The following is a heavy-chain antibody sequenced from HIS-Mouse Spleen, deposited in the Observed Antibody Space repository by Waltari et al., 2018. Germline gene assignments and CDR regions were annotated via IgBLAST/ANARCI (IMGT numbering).Heavy chain of an antibody. CDR1: GFTFSSYG. D-gene: IGHD1-26*01. J-gene: IGHJ4*02. CDR3: AKVNSGSYYFDY. CDR2: ISYDGSNK. V-gene: IGHV3-30*18. Sequence: QVQLVESGGGVVQPGRSLRLSCAASGFTFSSYGMHWVRQAPGKGLKWVAVISYDGSNKYYADSVKGRFTISRDNSKNTLYLQMNSLRAEDTAVYYCAKVNSGSYYFDYWGQGTLVTVSS.